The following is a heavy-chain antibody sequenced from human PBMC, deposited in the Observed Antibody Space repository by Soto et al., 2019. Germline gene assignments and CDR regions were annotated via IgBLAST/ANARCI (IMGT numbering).Heavy chain of an antibody. CDR1: GASIRSGGYY. J-gene: IGHJ4*02. CDR3: ARIEMASIK. Sequence: SETLSLTCSVSGASIRSGGYYWSWLRQSPGKGLEWIGHIYYTGSTFYSPSLKSRLTISLNTSKNQFSLDLRSVTAADTAMYYCARIEMASIKWGRGTLVTVSS. CDR2: IYYTGST. V-gene: IGHV4-31*03.